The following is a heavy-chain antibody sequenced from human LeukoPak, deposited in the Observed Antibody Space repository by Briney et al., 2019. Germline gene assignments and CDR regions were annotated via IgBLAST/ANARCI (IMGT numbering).Heavy chain of an antibody. Sequence: ASVKVSCKASGGTFSSYTISWVRQAPGQGLEWMGRIIPILGIANYAQKFQGRVTITADKSTSTAYMELSSLRSEDTAMYYCARAPLGYCSSTSCLDLDYWGQGTLVTVSS. D-gene: IGHD2-2*01. J-gene: IGHJ4*02. CDR3: ARAPLGYCSSTSCLDLDY. V-gene: IGHV1-69*02. CDR1: GGTFSSYT. CDR2: IIPILGIA.